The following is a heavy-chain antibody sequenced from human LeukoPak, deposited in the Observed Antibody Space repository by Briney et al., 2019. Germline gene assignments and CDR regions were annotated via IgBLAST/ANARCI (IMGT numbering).Heavy chain of an antibody. CDR1: GYTFTSYD. D-gene: IGHD3-9*01. CDR2: MNPNSGNT. V-gene: IGHV1-8*01. J-gene: IGHJ6*03. CDR3: ARAIRRLATGGYYYYYMDV. Sequence: ASVKVSRKASGYTFTSYDINWVRQATGQGLEWMGWMNPNSGNTGYAQKFQGRVTMTRNTSISTAYMELSSLRSEDTAVYYCARAIRRLATGGYYYYYMDVWGKGTTVTVSS.